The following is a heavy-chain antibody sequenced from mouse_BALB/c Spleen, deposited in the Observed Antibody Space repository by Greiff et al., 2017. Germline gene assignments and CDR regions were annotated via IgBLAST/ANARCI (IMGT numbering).Heavy chain of an antibody. V-gene: IGHV2-9*02. CDR3: ARGYYYGSSYGWFAY. Sequence: QVQLKESGPGLVAPSQSLSITCTVSGFSLTSYGVHWVRQPPGKGLEWLGVIWAGGSTNYNSALMSRLSISKDNSKSQVFLKMNSLQTDDTAMYYCARGYYYGSSYGWFAYWGQGTPVTVSA. J-gene: IGHJ3*01. D-gene: IGHD1-1*01. CDR2: IWAGGST. CDR1: GFSLTSYG.